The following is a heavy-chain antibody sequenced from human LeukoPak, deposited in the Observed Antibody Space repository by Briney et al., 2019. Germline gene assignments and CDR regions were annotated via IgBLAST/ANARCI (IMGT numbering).Heavy chain of an antibody. J-gene: IGHJ4*02. CDR2: ISGSGYTT. Sequence: PGGSLRLSCAASGFTITTNYMNWVRQAPGKGLEWVSDISGSGYTTYFADSVKGRFTISRDNSKNTLYLQMNSLRAEDTAVYYCGKYSSSSGRIPDYWGQGTLVTVSS. CDR1: GFTITTNY. CDR3: GKYSSSSGRIPDY. V-gene: IGHV3-23*01. D-gene: IGHD6-6*01.